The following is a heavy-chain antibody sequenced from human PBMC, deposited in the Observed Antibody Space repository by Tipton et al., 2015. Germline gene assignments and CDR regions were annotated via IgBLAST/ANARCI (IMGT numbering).Heavy chain of an antibody. CDR2: IHYSGST. D-gene: IGHD3-22*01. Sequence: TLSLTCTVSSDSISKYYWSWIRQPPGKELEWIGYIHYSGSTDYNPSLKSRVTISVDTSKNQLSLQLSSVIAADTAVYYCARASIIQGYYHDSSRYYHFNSWGQGTLVTVSS. CDR3: ARASIIQGYYHDSSRYYHFNS. V-gene: IGHV4-59*01. CDR1: SDSISKYY. J-gene: IGHJ1*01.